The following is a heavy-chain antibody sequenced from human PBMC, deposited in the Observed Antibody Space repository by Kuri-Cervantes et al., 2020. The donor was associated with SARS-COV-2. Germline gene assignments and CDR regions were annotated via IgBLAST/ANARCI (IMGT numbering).Heavy chain of an antibody. J-gene: IGHJ4*02. Sequence: SQTLSLTCAVSGYSSSVGYYWAWIRQSPGKGLEWIGTMYHSGSTYYNPSLKSRVTISVDTSKNQFSLKLSSVTAADTAVYYCARELGVPAATYFDYWGQGTLVTVSS. CDR3: ARELGVPAATYFDY. V-gene: IGHV4-38-2*02. CDR2: MYHSGST. D-gene: IGHD2-2*01. CDR1: GYSSSVGYY.